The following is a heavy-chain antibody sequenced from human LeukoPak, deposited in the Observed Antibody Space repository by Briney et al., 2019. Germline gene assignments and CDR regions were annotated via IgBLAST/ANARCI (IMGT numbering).Heavy chain of an antibody. J-gene: IGHJ6*03. D-gene: IGHD4-17*01. CDR1: GYSISSGYY. CDR2: IYNSGST. CDR3: ARQSVTLLYYYYYYMDV. Sequence: SETLSLTCTVSGYSISSGYYWGWIRQSPGKGLEWIGSIYNSGSTYYNPSLKSRITISVDTSKNQFSLKLSSVTAADTAVYYCARQSVTLLYYYYYYMDVWGKGTTVTISS. V-gene: IGHV4-38-2*02.